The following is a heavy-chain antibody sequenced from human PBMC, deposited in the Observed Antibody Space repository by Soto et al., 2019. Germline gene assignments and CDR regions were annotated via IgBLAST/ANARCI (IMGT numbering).Heavy chain of an antibody. J-gene: IGHJ4*02. V-gene: IGHV1-69*01. CDR2: IIPIHGTT. CDR3: ARGWGLVS. Sequence: QMEQSGAEVRKPGSSVKVSCKPSGGSLTSYPMAWVRQAPGQGLEWMGGIIPIHGTTEYAQKFQGRVTITADESTNRATLELTGLTSEDTAGYYCARGWGLVSWGQGTLVTVSS. D-gene: IGHD3-16*01. CDR1: GGSLTSYP.